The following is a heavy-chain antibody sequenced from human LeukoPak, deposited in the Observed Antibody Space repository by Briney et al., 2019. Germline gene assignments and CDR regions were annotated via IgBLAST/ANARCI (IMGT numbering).Heavy chain of an antibody. D-gene: IGHD5-18*01. J-gene: IGHJ4*02. Sequence: ASVKVSCKASGYTFTGYYMHCVRQAPGQGLESMGWINPNSGGTNYAQKFQGRVTMTRDTSISTAYMELSRLRSDDTAVYYCARVKYSYGSGYFDYWGQGTLVTVSS. CDR3: ARVKYSYGSGYFDY. V-gene: IGHV1-2*02. CDR2: INPNSGGT. CDR1: GYTFTGYY.